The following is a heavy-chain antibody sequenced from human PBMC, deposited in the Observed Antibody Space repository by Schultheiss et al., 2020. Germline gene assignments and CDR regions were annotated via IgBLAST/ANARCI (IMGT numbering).Heavy chain of an antibody. Sequence: SETLSLTCTVSGGSISSGGYYWSWIRQHPGKGLEWIGYIYYSGSTYYNPSLKSRASISLDTSNNQFSLRLTSVTAADTADYYCARGLEPTAIWLGYWGQGTLVTVSS. D-gene: IGHD2-2*01. CDR1: GGSISSGGYY. CDR3: ARGLEPTAIWLGY. V-gene: IGHV4-31*03. CDR2: IYYSGST. J-gene: IGHJ4*02.